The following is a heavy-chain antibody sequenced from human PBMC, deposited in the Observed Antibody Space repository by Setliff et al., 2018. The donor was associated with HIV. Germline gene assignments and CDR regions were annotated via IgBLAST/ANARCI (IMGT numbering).Heavy chain of an antibody. J-gene: IGHJ4*01. Sequence: PSETLSLTCTVSGGSISSYYWSWIRQPAGKRLEFIGRISAAGTINYNPSLRSRVTLSVDTSENQFPLTVNSVTAADTAMYFCARDEGRATGSWWDQSASWYLDYWCHRILVTVS. CDR1: GGSISSYY. D-gene: IGHD6-13*01. V-gene: IGHV4-4*07. CDR2: ISAAGTI. CDR3: ARDEGRATGSWWDQSASWYLDY.